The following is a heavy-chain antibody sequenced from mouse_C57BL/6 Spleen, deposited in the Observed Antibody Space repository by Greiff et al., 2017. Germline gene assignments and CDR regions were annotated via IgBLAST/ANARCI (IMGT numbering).Heavy chain of an antibody. J-gene: IGHJ1*03. CDR3: ARGDYSDV. CDR1: GYTFTSYW. V-gene: IGHV1-61*01. Sequence: VQLQQPGAELVRPGSSVKLSCKASGYTFTSYWMDWVKQRPGQGLEWIGNIYPSDSETHYNQKFKDKATLTVDKSSSTAYMQLSSLTSEDSAVYYCARGDYSDVWGTGTTVTVSA. CDR2: IYPSDSET. D-gene: IGHD1-1*02.